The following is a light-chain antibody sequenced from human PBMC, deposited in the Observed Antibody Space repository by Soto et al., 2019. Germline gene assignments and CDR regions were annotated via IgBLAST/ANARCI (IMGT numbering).Light chain of an antibody. V-gene: IGKV1-39*01. Sequence: DIQMTQSPSSLSASVGDRVTITCRASQSIGSYLHWYQQKPRTAPKLLIYAATTLQSGVPSRFSGSGSGTAFTLTISSLQPDDFATYYCQHYNSYSEAFGQGTKVELK. J-gene: IGKJ1*01. CDR1: QSIGSY. CDR3: QHYNSYSEA. CDR2: AAT.